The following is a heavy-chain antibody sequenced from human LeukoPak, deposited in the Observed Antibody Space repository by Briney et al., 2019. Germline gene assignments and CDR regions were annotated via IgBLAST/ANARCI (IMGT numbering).Heavy chain of an antibody. CDR3: AKGGRVGGGITMIRGVRNIYYYMDV. D-gene: IGHD3-10*01. CDR1: GYTFTSYY. CDR2: INPSGGST. V-gene: IGHV1-46*01. J-gene: IGHJ6*03. Sequence: GASVKVSCKASGYTFTSYYMHWVRQAPGQGLEWMGIINPSGGSTSYAQKFQGRVTMTRDMSTSTVYMELSSLRSEDTAVYYCAKGGRVGGGITMIRGVRNIYYYMDVWGKGTTVIISS.